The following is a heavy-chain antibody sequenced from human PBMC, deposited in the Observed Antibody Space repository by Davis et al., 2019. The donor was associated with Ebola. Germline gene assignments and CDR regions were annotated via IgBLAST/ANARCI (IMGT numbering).Heavy chain of an antibody. CDR2: VSSVGGAR. CDR3: ARNRGFYTFDY. CDR1: GFPLSNNW. Sequence: GESLKISCEASGFPLSNNWMAWARQAPGKGLQWVANVSSVGGARFYEESLRGRFSISSDNAKNSLYLQMNSLRADDTAVYYCARNRGFYTFDYWGQGILVTVSS. J-gene: IGHJ4*02. D-gene: IGHD2/OR15-2a*01. V-gene: IGHV3-7*01.